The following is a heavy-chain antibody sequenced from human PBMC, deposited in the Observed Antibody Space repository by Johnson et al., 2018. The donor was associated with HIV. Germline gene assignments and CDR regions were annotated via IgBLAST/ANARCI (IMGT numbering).Heavy chain of an antibody. D-gene: IGHD6-19*01. J-gene: IGHJ3*02. CDR1: GFTFDDYG. CDR2: ITWNGGST. CDR3: AKLGLLAVADDAFDI. Sequence: VLLVESGGGLVQPGGSLRLSCAASGFTFDDYGMSWVRQAPGKGLEWVSGITWNGGSTGYADSVKGRFNISRDNSKNTLYLQMNSLRAEDTAVYYCAKLGLLAVADDAFDIWGQGTMVTVSS. V-gene: IGHV3-20*04.